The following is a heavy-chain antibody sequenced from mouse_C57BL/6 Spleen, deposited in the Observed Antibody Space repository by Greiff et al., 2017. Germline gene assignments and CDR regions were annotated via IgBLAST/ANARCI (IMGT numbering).Heavy chain of an antibody. CDR1: GYTFTSYT. CDR2: INPSSGYT. V-gene: IGHV1-4*01. D-gene: IGHD2-4*01. CDR3: ARAYDYDPYYFDY. J-gene: IGHJ2*01. Sequence: VQGVESGAELARPGASVKMSCKASGYTFTSYTMHWVKQRPGQGLEWIGYINPSSGYTKYNQKFKDKATLTADKSSSTAYMQLSSLTSEDSAVYYCARAYDYDPYYFDYWGQGTTLTVSS.